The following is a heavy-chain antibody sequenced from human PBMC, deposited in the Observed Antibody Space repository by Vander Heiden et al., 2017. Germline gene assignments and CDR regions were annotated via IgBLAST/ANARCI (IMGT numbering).Heavy chain of an antibody. V-gene: IGHV3-7*01. J-gene: IGHJ6*02. CDR3: AREISSSWYHYGMDV. Sequence: EVQLVESGGGLVQPVGSLRLSCAASGFTFSSYWMSWVRQAPGKGLEWVANIKQDGSEKYYVDSVKGRFTISRDNAKNSLYLQMNRLRAEDTAVYYCAREISSSWYHYGMDVWGQGTTVTVSS. D-gene: IGHD6-13*01. CDR1: GFTFSSYW. CDR2: IKQDGSEK.